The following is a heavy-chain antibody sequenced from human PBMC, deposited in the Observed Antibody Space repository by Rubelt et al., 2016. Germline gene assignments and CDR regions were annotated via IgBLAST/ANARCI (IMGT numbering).Heavy chain of an antibody. D-gene: IGHD2-2*01. V-gene: IGHV1-24*01. Sequence: QVQLVQSGAEVKKPGASVKVSCKVSGYTLTELSMHWVRQAPGKGLEWMGGFDPEDGETIYAQKFQGRGDMTEDKSTDTAYMELSSLRSEETAVYYCATGIVVVPAHVLSRDYWGQGTLVTVSS. J-gene: IGHJ4*02. CDR3: ATGIVVVPAHVLSRDY. CDR1: GYTLTELS. CDR2: FDPEDGET.